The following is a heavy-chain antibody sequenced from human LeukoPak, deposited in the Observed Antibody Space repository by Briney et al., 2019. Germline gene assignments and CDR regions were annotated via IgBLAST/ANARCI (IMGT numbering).Heavy chain of an antibody. V-gene: IGHV3-23*01. CDR3: AKPRPSYSSSWYDH. Sequence: PGGSLRLPCAASGFTFTSYAMSWVRQAPGKGLEWFSAISGSGGSTYYADSVKGRFTISRDNSKNTLYLQMNSLRAEDTAVYYCAKPRPSYSSSWYDHWGQGTLVTVPS. CDR2: ISGSGGST. CDR1: GFTFTSYA. D-gene: IGHD6-13*01. J-gene: IGHJ5*02.